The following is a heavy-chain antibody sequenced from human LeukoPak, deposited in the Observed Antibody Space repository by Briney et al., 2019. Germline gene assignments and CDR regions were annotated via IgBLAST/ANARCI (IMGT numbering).Heavy chain of an antibody. CDR2: ISYDGSNK. V-gene: IGHV3-30*18. Sequence: GGSLRLSCAASGFTFSSYGMHWVRQAPGKGLEWVAVISYDGSNKYYADSVKGRFTISRDNSKNTLYLQMNSLRAEDTAVYCCAKERITMIVDWGQGTLVTVSS. CDR1: GFTFSSYG. CDR3: AKERITMIVD. J-gene: IGHJ4*02. D-gene: IGHD3-22*01.